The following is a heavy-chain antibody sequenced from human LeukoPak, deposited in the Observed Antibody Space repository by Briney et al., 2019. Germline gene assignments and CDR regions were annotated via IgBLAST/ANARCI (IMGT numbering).Heavy chain of an antibody. J-gene: IGHJ6*03. CDR2: ISSNSFKI. V-gene: IGHV3-48*04. CDR1: EFTLVRYA. Sequence: GGSLRLSCAASEFTLVRYAMNWVRQAPGKGLEWVSYISSNSFKIGYADSVKGRFTISRDNSKNSLYLQMDSLRVEDTAVYYGVRDPSYGSSWYYYMDVWGKGTTVTVSS. D-gene: IGHD6-13*01. CDR3: VRDPSYGSSWYYYMDV.